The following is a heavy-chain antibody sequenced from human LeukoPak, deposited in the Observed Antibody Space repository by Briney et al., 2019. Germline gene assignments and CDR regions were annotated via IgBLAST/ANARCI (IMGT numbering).Heavy chain of an antibody. CDR1: GFTFNNYA. Sequence: GGSLRLSCAASGFTFNNYAMSWVRQAPEGGLEWVSTITDNGGSAFYADSVKGRFTISRDNSKNTLYLQMSSLRAEDTAVYYCASRLGYSFSVWGQGTLVTVSS. V-gene: IGHV3-23*01. CDR3: ASRLGYSFSV. CDR2: ITDNGGSA. D-gene: IGHD5-18*01. J-gene: IGHJ4*02.